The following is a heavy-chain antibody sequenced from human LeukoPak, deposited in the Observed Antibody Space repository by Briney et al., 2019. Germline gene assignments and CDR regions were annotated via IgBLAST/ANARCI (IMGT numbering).Heavy chain of an antibody. Sequence: TSETLSLTCTVSGGSISSYYWSWIRHPPGKGLEWIGYIYYSGSTNYNPSLKSRVTISVDTSKNQFSLKLSSVTAADTAVYYCARDRYFVGAAGAFDIWGQGTMVTVSS. CDR3: ARDRYFVGAAGAFDI. CDR1: GGSISSYY. D-gene: IGHD1-26*01. V-gene: IGHV4-59*01. J-gene: IGHJ3*02. CDR2: IYYSGST.